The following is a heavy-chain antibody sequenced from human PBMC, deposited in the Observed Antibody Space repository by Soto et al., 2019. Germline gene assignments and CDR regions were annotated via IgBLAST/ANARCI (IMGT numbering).Heavy chain of an antibody. CDR3: ARGSGSYDSDV. V-gene: IGHV3-48*01. Sequence: EVHVVESGGGLVQPGGSLRLSCAASGFTFSRYNMNWVRQAPGKGLEWVSYIGTSGSPIYYADSVKGRFTISRDNAKNSLYLQMDSLRAEDTAVYYCARGSGSYDSDVWGKGTTVTVSS. CDR1: GFTFSRYN. D-gene: IGHD5-12*01. CDR2: IGTSGSPI. J-gene: IGHJ6*04.